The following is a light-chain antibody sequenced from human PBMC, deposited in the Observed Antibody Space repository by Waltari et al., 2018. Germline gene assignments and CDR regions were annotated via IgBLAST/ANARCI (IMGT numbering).Light chain of an antibody. J-gene: IGKJ1*01. V-gene: IGKV3-15*01. CDR3: QEYQTWLRGT. Sequence: EIVMTQSPATLSVSPGDRATLSCRASQSVKSNLAWYQQRPGQTPRLLIYGASSRARGVPDRFSGSGSGTDFKLTISSLQSEDFAVYYCQEYQTWLRGTFGQGTKVDIK. CDR1: QSVKSN. CDR2: GAS.